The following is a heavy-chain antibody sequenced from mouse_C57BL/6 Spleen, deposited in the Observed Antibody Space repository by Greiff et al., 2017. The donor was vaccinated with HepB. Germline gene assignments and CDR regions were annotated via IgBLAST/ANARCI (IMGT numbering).Heavy chain of an antibody. V-gene: IGHV5-6*01. CDR2: ISRGGSYT. J-gene: IGHJ3*01. Sequence: EVMLVESGGDLVKPGGSLKLSCAASGFTFSSYGMSWVRQTPDKRLEWVATISRGGSYTYYPDSVKGRFTISRDNAKNTLYLQMSSLKSEDTAMYYCARPPYDYDDGAWFANWGQGTLVTVSA. CDR3: ARPPYDYDDGAWFAN. CDR1: GFTFSSYG. D-gene: IGHD2-4*01.